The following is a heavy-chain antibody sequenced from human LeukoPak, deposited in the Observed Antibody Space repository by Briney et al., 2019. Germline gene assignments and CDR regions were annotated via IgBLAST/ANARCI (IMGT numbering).Heavy chain of an antibody. J-gene: IGHJ4*02. CDR3: ARGKDDFSGSDYLLDH. Sequence: GGSLRLSCAASGFTFTNYAMHWVRQAPGKGLEWVALFSYNGTTRHYADSLNGRFTISRDNDRSTQYLQMDSLRTEDTAIYYCARGKDDFSGSDYLLDHWGQGTLVTVSS. CDR1: GFTFTNYA. V-gene: IGHV3-30*01. D-gene: IGHD5-12*01. CDR2: FSYNGTTR.